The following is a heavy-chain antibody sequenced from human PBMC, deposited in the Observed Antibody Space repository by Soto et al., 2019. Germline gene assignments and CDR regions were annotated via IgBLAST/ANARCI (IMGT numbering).Heavy chain of an antibody. Sequence: GGSLRLSCAASGFTFSSYAMSWVRQAPGKGLEWVSAISGSGGSTYYADSVKGRFTISRDNSKNTLYLQMNSLRAEDTAVYYCAKDQRGPYYYYYYMDVWGKGTTVTVS. J-gene: IGHJ6*03. CDR3: AKDQRGPYYYYYYMDV. V-gene: IGHV3-23*01. CDR1: GFTFSSYA. CDR2: ISGSGGST. D-gene: IGHD2-15*01.